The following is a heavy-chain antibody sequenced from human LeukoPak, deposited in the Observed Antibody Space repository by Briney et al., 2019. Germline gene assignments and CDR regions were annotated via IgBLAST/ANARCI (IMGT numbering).Heavy chain of an antibody. CDR2: IYYGGST. Sequence: PSETLSLTCTVSGGSISSYYWSWIRQPPGKGLEWIGYIYYGGSTNYNPSLKSRVTISVDTSKNQFSLKLSSVTAADTAVYYCARVGYSYGFFDYWGQGTLVTVSS. J-gene: IGHJ4*02. D-gene: IGHD5-18*01. V-gene: IGHV4-59*01. CDR1: GGSISSYY. CDR3: ARVGYSYGFFDY.